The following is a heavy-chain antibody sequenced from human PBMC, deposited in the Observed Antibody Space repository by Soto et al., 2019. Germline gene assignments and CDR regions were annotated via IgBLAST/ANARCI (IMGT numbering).Heavy chain of an antibody. CDR2: TSIDGNTK. CDR3: ARNYGSALDY. V-gene: IGHV3-30-3*01. CDR1: GFSFTSYD. J-gene: IGHJ4*02. D-gene: IGHD3-10*01. Sequence: QVLLVESGGGVVQPGRSLRLSCAASGFSFTSYDIYWVRQAPGKGLEWVAVTSIDGNTKYYADSVQGRFTVSRDNSKDTLYLEMTGLRPQDTAVYYCARNYGSALDYWGQGTPVTVSS.